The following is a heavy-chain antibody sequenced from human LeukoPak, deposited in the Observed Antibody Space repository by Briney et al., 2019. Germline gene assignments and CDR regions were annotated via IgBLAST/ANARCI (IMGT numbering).Heavy chain of an antibody. D-gene: IGHD1-14*01. J-gene: IGHJ4*02. V-gene: IGHV3-30*03. Sequence: GGSLRLSCAASGFTFSTYGMHWVRQAPGKGLEWVAVISYDGSSKFYADSVKGRFTISRDSSKNTLHLQMNRLRPEDTAVYYCASNPFDYWGQGTLVTVSS. CDR2: ISYDGSSK. CDR3: ASNPFDY. CDR1: GFTFSTYG.